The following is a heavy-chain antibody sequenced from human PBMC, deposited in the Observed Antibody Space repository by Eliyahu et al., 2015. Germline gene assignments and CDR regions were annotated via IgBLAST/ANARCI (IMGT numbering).Heavy chain of an antibody. D-gene: IGHD3-10*01. V-gene: IGHV3-33*01. Sequence: QVQLVESGGGVVQPGRSLRLSCAASGFTFSSYGMHWVRQAPGKGLEWVAVIWYDGSNKYYADSVKGRFTISRDNSKNTLYLQMNSLRAEDTAVYYCAALEGSGTNEDAFDIWGQGTMVTVSS. J-gene: IGHJ3*02. CDR2: IWYDGSNK. CDR3: AALEGSGTNEDAFDI. CDR1: GFTFSSYG.